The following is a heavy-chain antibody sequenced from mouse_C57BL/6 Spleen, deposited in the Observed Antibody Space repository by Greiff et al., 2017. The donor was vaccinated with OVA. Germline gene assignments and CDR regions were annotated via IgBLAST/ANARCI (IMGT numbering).Heavy chain of an antibody. V-gene: IGHV1-81*01. CDR3: ARGITTVVPLYYFDY. J-gene: IGHJ2*01. CDR2: IYPRSGNT. CDR1: GYTFTSYG. D-gene: IGHD1-1*01. Sequence: VKLQQSGAELARPGASVKLSCKASGYTFTSYGISWVKQRTGQGLEWIGEIYPRSGNTYYNEKFKGKATLTADKSSSTAYMELRSLTSEDSAVYFCARGITTVVPLYYFDYWGQGTTLTVSS.